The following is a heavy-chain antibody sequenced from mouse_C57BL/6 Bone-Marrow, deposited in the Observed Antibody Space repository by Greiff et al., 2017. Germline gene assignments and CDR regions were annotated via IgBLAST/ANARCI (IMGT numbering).Heavy chain of an antibody. CDR3: ARGGYGSYLYVGV. CDR2: IHPNSGST. D-gene: IGHD1-1*01. Sequence: QVQLQQPGAELVKPGASVKLSCKASGYTFTSYWMHWVQQRPGQGLEWIGMIHPNSGSTNYNAKFKSKSTLTVDNSSSTASMQLSSLTSEDSAVYDCARGGYGSYLYVGVCGTGTAVTVSS. CDR1: GYTFTSYW. V-gene: IGHV1-64*01. J-gene: IGHJ1*03.